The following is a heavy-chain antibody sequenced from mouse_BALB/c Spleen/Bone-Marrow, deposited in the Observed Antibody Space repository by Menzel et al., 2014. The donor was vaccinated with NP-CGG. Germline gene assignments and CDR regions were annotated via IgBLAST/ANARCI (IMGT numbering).Heavy chain of an antibody. Sequence: EVQVVESGGGLVQPGGSLKLSCAASGFTFSSNGMSWVRRTPDKRLELVATINSNGGSTYYPDSVKGRFTISRDNAKNTLYLQMSSLKSEDTAMYYCARDGCYVFYAMDYWGQGTSVTVSS. D-gene: IGHD1-1*02. J-gene: IGHJ4*01. CDR3: ARDGCYVFYAMDY. V-gene: IGHV5-6-3*01. CDR2: INSNGGST. CDR1: GFTFSSNG.